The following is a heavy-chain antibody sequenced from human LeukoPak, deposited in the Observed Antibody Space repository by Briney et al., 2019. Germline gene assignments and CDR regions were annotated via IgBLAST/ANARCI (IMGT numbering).Heavy chain of an antibody. CDR2: FYYNGST. Sequence: SETLSLTCSVSRGSISSRSYYWGWIRQPPGKGLECIGSFYYNGSTYSNPSLKSRVTISVDTSKNQFSLKLSSVTAADTAVYYCARRGVTGEYFDYWGPGTLVTVSS. CDR3: ARRGVTGEYFDY. V-gene: IGHV4-39*01. CDR1: RGSISSRSYY. J-gene: IGHJ4*02. D-gene: IGHD4-11*01.